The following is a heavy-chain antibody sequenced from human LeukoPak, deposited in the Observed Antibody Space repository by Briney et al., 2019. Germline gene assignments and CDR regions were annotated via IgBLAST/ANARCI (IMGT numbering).Heavy chain of an antibody. CDR2: IYTSGST. J-gene: IGHJ3*02. V-gene: IGHV4-61*02. CDR3: ARAMVRGVLDAFDI. Sequence: SETLSLTCTVSGGSISSSSYSWSWIRQPAGKGLEWIGRIYTSGSTNYNPSLKSRVTMSVDTSKNQFSLKLSSVTAADTAVYYCARAMVRGVLDAFDIWGQGTMVTVSS. CDR1: GGSISSSSYS. D-gene: IGHD3-10*01.